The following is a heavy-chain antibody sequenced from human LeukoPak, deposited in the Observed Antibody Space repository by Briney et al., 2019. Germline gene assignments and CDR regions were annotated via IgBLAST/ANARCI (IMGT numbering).Heavy chain of an antibody. D-gene: IGHD4-17*01. CDR2: IHYSGST. J-gene: IGHJ4*02. Sequence: SDTLSLTCTVSGASISPYYWSWIRQPPGKRLEWVGYIHYSGSTNYNPSLKSRVTISLDTSKSHFSLNLSSVTAADTAVYYCAREAYGDYHFDSWGLGTLVTVSS. V-gene: IGHV4-59*01. CDR3: AREAYGDYHFDS. CDR1: GASISPYY.